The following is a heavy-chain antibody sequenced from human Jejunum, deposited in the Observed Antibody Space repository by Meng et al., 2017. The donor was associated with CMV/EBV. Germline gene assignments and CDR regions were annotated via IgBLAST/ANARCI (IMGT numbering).Heavy chain of an antibody. CDR1: GRNFNRYG. V-gene: IGHV3-30*10. J-gene: IGHJ4*02. CDR2: ISYGGSKT. Sequence: SGRNFNRYGMHWVRQAPGKGLEWVATISYGGSKTYYRESVRGRFAILRDNSKNTLVLQLNSLRTDDTAVYYCAAEYQLLNAPYYEYWGQGTLVTVSS. CDR3: AAEYQLLNAPYYEY. D-gene: IGHD2-2*01.